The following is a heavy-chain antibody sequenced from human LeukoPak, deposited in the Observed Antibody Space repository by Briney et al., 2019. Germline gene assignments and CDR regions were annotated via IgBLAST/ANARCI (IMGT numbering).Heavy chain of an antibody. CDR2: ISSSSSTI. V-gene: IGHV3-48*01. J-gene: IGHJ4*02. CDR1: GFTFSSYS. CDR3: ARPYCSGGSCYPKN. D-gene: IGHD2-15*01. Sequence: GGSLRLSCAASGFTFSSYSMNWVRQAPGKGLEWVSYISSSSSTIYCADSVKGRFTISRDNAKNSLYLQMNSLRAEDTAVYYCARPYCSGGSCYPKNWGQGTLVTVSS.